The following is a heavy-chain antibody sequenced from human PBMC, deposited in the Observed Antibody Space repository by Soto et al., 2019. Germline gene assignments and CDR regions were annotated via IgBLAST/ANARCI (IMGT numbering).Heavy chain of an antibody. CDR1: AYTFTSYD. CDR2: MNPNSGNT. Sequence: ASGKVSCKASAYTFTSYDINWVRQATGQGLQWTAWMNPNSGNTGYAQKFQGRVTMTRNTSISTAYMELSSLRSEDTAVYYCARAPFYIHYYDSSGYYYYGMDVWGQGTTVTVSS. CDR3: ARAPFYIHYYDSSGYYYYGMDV. J-gene: IGHJ6*02. D-gene: IGHD3-22*01. V-gene: IGHV1-8*01.